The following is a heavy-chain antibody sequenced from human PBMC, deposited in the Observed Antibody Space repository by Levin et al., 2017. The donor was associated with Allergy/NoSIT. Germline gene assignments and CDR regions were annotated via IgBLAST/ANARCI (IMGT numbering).Heavy chain of an antibody. Sequence: SGSTLVKPTETLTLTCTVSGFSLSNGRMGVSWIRPSPGKALEALAHIFSNDEKSYSSSMKSRHTIFKDTSKGQVVLTMTNMDPVDTATYYCARILILGYCSSSSCSAYYYYGLDVWGQGTTVTVSS. CDR1: GFSLSNGRMG. V-gene: IGHV2-26*01. D-gene: IGHD2-2*01. CDR2: IFSNDEK. CDR3: ARILILGYCSSSSCSAYYYYGLDV. J-gene: IGHJ6*02.